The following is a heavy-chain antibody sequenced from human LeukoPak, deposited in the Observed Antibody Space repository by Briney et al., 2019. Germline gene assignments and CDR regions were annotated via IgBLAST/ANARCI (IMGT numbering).Heavy chain of an antibody. Sequence: PSETLSLTCNVSGGSISLSSYYWGWIRQPPGKGLQWIGSVYYSGTSYYNLSLKSRVTISVDTYKNQFSLRLTTVTATAMAVYYCARHESSGWYYLFRYWGQGTLVTVSS. CDR1: GGSISLSSYY. CDR2: VYYSGTS. V-gene: IGHV4-39*01. D-gene: IGHD3-22*01. J-gene: IGHJ4*02. CDR3: ARHESSGWYYLFRY.